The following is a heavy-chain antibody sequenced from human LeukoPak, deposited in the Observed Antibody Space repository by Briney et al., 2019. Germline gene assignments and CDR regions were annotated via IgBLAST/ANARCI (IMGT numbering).Heavy chain of an antibody. CDR2: IKQDGSEK. Sequence: PGGSLRLSCAASGFSFSNYWLHWVRQAPGKGLEWVANIKQDGSEKNYVDSVKGRFTISRDNAKNSLYLQMNSLRAEDTAVYYCARALDVWGQGTTVTVSS. CDR3: ARALDV. CDR1: GFSFSNYW. J-gene: IGHJ6*02. V-gene: IGHV3-7*04.